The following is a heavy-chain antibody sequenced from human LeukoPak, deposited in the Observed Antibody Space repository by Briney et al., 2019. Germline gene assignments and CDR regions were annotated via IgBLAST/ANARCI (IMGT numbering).Heavy chain of an antibody. J-gene: IGHJ4*02. V-gene: IGHV1-18*01. Sequence: ASVKVSCKASGYTFTYYGISWVRQAPGQGLEWMGWISAYNGNTDYAQKLQGRVTMTTDTSTSTAYMDLRSLRSDDTAVYYCARAPLCSGGSCYSGGSFDYWGQGTLVTVSS. D-gene: IGHD2-15*01. CDR2: ISAYNGNT. CDR1: GYTFTYYG. CDR3: ARAPLCSGGSCYSGGSFDY.